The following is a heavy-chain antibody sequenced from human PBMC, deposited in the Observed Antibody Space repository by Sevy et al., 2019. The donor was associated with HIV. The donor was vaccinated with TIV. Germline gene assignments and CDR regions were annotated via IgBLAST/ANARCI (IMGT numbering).Heavy chain of an antibody. CDR3: ARDLPPSATTVAHFDY. CDR2: ISSTGSTL. D-gene: IGHD4-17*01. J-gene: IGHJ4*02. CDR1: GFTFSDHY. Sequence: GGSLRLSCAASGFTFSDHYMDWVRQAPGKGLEWVSYISSTGSTLNYADSVRGRFTISRDNAKNSVFLQMNSLRAEDTAFYYCARDLPPSATTVAHFDYWGQGSLVTVSS. V-gene: IGHV3-11*04.